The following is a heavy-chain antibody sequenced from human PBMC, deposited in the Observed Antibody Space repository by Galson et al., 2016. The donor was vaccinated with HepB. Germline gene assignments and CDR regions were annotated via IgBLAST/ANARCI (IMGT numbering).Heavy chain of an antibody. J-gene: IGHJ6*04. CDR2: IGTAGNT. CDR3: ARDGGYSGYDAYGLDV. CDR1: GFTFSIYD. V-gene: IGHV3-13*01. Sequence: SLRLSCAASGFTFSIYDMHWVRQAPGSGLEWVSVIGTAGNTYHAASVKGRFTISREDAKNSLFLQMNSLTVGDTAVYYCARDGGYSGYDAYGLDVWGKGTTVTVSS. D-gene: IGHD5-12*01.